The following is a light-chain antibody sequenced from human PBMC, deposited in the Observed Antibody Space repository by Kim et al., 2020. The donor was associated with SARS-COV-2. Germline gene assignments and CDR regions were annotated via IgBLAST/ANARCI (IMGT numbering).Light chain of an antibody. CDR3: QAWDSGTGV. CDR2: QDS. V-gene: IGLV3-1*01. Sequence: SYELTQPPSVSVSPGQTASITCSGDELGNKYASWYQQKSGQSPVLVIYQDSKRPSGIPERLSGSNSGNTATLTIRGTQAMDEADYYCQAWDSGTGVFGTGTKVTVL. CDR1: ELGNKY. J-gene: IGLJ1*01.